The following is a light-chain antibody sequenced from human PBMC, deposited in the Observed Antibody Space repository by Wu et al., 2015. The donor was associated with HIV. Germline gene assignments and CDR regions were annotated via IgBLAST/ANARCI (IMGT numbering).Light chain of an antibody. J-gene: IGKJ5*01. CDR3: QQRLNWPPVT. Sequence: LSCRPVRIFDTYLSLVPDXKPGQGPRLLIYDASKRATGIPARFSGRGSGTDFAPTISSLEPEDFAVYYCQQRLNWPPVTFGQGTRLQIK. CDR2: DAS. V-gene: IGKV3-11*01. CDR1: RIFDTY.